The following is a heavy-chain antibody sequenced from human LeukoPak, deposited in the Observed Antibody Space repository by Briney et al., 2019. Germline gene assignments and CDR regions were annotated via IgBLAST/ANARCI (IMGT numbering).Heavy chain of an antibody. CDR1: GFTFSSYG. J-gene: IGHJ6*02. V-gene: IGHV3-30*03. D-gene: IGHD6-13*01. Sequence: PGGSLRLSCAASGFTFSSYGMHWVRQAPGKGLEWVAVISYDGSNKYYADSVKGRFTISRDNSKNTLYLQMNSLRAEDTAVYYCASAGYSETYYYYYGMDVWGQGTTVTASS. CDR2: ISYDGSNK. CDR3: ASAGYSETYYYYYGMDV.